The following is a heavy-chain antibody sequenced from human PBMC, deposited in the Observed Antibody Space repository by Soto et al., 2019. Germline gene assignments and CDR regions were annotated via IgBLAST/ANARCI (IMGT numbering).Heavy chain of an antibody. D-gene: IGHD3-22*01. CDR3: AKSYDTSSYHYERAFDY. V-gene: IGHV3-23*01. CDR2: ISGGVGDT. CDR1: GFSFSSYA. Sequence: EVQLLESGGGLVQPGESLRLSCAASGFSFSSYAMSWVRRAPGKGLEWVSAISGGVGDTYYADSVKGRFTVSRDNSKNTLYLQMNSLRAEETAVYYCAKSYDTSSYHYERAFDYWGQGTLVSVSS. J-gene: IGHJ4*02.